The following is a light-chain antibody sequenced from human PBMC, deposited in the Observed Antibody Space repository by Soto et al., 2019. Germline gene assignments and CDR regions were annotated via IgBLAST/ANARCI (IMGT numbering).Light chain of an antibody. V-gene: IGKV1-17*01. CDR3: QQLNSYLIT. CDR2: AAS. Sequence: DIQMTQSPSSLSASVEDRVIITCRASQSISNHLNWYQQKPGKAPKLLIFAASSLQSGVPSRFSGSESGTEFTLTISSLQPEDFATYYCQQLNSYLITFGQGTRLEIK. J-gene: IGKJ5*01. CDR1: QSISNH.